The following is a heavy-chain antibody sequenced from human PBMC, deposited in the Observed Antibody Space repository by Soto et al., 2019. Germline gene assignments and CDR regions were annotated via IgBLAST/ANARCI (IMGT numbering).Heavy chain of an antibody. D-gene: IGHD1-1*01. V-gene: IGHV1-18*03. CDR3: ARGRYGDY. J-gene: IGHJ4*02. CDR2: ISAHSGNT. CDR1: GYAFTTYG. Sequence: QVHLVQSGAEVKKPGASVKVSCKGSGYAFTTYGITWVRQAPGQGLEWVGWISAHSGNTNYAQKLQGRVTVTRDTSTSTAYMELRSLRSDDMAVYYCARGRYGDYWGQGALVTVSS.